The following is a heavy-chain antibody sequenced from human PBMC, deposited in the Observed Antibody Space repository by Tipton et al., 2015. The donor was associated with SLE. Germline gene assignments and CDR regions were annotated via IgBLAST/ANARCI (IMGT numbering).Heavy chain of an antibody. Sequence: TLSLTCTVSGGSIRSYYWSWIRQPPGKRLEWIGYIDYTRGMKYHPSLESRVTISLDTSKNQFSLKLSSVTAADTAVYYCARGGDPDYFDYWGQGALVTVSS. V-gene: IGHV4-59*01. CDR1: GGSIRSYY. J-gene: IGHJ4*02. CDR3: ARGGDPDYFDY. CDR2: IDYTRGM.